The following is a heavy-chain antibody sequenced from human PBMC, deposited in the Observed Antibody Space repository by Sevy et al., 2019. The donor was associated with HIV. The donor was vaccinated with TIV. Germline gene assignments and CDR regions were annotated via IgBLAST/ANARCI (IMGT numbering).Heavy chain of an antibody. Sequence: GGSLRLSCAASGFTFSSSAMTWVRQAPGKGLEWVSAITSNGGSTFYADSVKGRFTISRDISQNTLFLQMNTLRADDTAVYFCAKGGSGWYEFDYWGQGTLVTVSS. D-gene: IGHD6-19*01. J-gene: IGHJ4*02. V-gene: IGHV3-23*01. CDR3: AKGGSGWYEFDY. CDR2: ITSNGGST. CDR1: GFTFSSSA.